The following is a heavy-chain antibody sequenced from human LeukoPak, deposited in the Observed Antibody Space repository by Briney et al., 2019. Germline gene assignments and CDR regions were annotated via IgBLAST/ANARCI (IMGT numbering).Heavy chain of an antibody. CDR2: IYGADAA. V-gene: IGHV3-66*02. Sequence: PGGSLRLSCAASGFNVSSNYMTWIRQAPGKRLEWVSLIYGADAAYYAESVRGRFMISRDNLKNTLFLQMNSLRVEDTAVYYCVTSTGQQFIPYDYWGQGTHVTVSS. CDR3: VTSTGQQFIPYDY. J-gene: IGHJ4*02. D-gene: IGHD6-13*01. CDR1: GFNVSSNY.